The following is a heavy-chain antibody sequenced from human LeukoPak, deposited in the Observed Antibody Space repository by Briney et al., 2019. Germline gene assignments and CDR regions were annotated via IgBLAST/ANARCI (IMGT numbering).Heavy chain of an antibody. CDR2: IKQDGSEK. V-gene: IGHV3-7*01. J-gene: IGHJ4*02. Sequence: PGGSLRLSCAASGFTFSSYWMTWVRQAPGKGLEWVANIKQDGSEKYYVDSVKGRFTVSKDNAKNSLHLQMNSLRAEDTAVYYCAIHIDWKFNYWGQGTLVTVSS. CDR3: AIHIDWKFNY. D-gene: IGHD1-1*01. CDR1: GFTFSSYW.